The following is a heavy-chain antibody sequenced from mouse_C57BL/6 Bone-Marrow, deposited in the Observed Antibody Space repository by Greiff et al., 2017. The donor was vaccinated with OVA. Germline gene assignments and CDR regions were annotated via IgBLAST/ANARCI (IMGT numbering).Heavy chain of an antibody. D-gene: IGHD2-1*01. CDR3: TSYGNFDY. J-gene: IGHJ2*01. CDR2: IDPENGDT. CDR1: GFNIKDDY. Sequence: EVQLQQSGAELVRPGASVKLSCTASGFNIKDDYMHWVKQRPEQGLEWIGWIDPENGDTEYASKFQGKATITADTPSNTAYLQLSSLTSEDTAVYYCTSYGNFDYGGQGTTLTVSP. V-gene: IGHV14-4*01.